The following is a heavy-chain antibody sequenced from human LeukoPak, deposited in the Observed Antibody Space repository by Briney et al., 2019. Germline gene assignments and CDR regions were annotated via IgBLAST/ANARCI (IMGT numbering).Heavy chain of an antibody. J-gene: IGHJ4*02. CDR1: GYTFTGYY. CDR2: ISAYNGNT. Sequence: VASVKVSCKASGYTFTGYYMHWVRQAPGQGLEWMGWISAYNGNTNYAQKLQGRVTMTTDTSTSTAYMELRSLRSDDTAVYYCARDTPHFSIAGYQSYLDYWGQGTLVTVSS. CDR3: ARDTPHFSIAGYQSYLDY. D-gene: IGHD2-21*01. V-gene: IGHV1-18*04.